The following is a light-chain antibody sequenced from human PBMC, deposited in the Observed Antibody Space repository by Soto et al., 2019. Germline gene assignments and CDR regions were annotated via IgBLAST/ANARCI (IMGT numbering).Light chain of an antibody. CDR3: QQRSKWPLSVT. V-gene: IGKV3-11*01. CDR2: DAS. J-gene: IGKJ5*01. Sequence: EIVMTQSPATLSLSPGERATLSCRASQSVTTNLAWYQQKPGQAPRLLIYDASNRATGIPARFSGSGSGTDFTLTISNLEPEDFALYYCQQRSKWPLSVTFGQGTRLAIK. CDR1: QSVTTN.